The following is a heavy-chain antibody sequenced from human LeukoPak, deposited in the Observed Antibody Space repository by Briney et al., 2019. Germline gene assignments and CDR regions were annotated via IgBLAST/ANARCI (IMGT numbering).Heavy chain of an antibody. V-gene: IGHV3-30*01. J-gene: IGHJ4*02. CDR1: GFIFSSYA. Sequence: GGSLRLSCAASGFIFSSYAMHWVRQAPGKGLEWVAIISYDGSNKYYADSVKGRFTISRDNSKNTLYLQMNSLRAEDTALYYCARYCSSTSCPPYWGQGTLVTASS. CDR3: ARYCSSTSCPPY. D-gene: IGHD2-2*01. CDR2: ISYDGSNK.